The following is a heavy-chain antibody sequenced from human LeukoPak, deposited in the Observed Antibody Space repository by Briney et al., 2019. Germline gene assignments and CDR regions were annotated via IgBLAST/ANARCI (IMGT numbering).Heavy chain of an antibody. V-gene: IGHV3-74*03. D-gene: IGHD5-18*01. J-gene: IGHJ4*02. CDR3: VRGGRYSYDSYGDC. Sequence: GGSLRLSCAASTFTFTHYWMHWVRQAPGKGLEWVSRINGDGSGTKYADSVKGRFTISRDNAKSSLYLQMNSLRAEDTALYYCVRGGRYSYDSYGDCWGQGTLVTVSS. CDR1: TFTFTHYW. CDR2: INGDGSGT.